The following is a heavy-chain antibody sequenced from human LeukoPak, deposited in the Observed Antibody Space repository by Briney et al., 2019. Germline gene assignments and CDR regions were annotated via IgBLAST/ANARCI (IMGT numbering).Heavy chain of an antibody. CDR1: GYTFTTYG. CDR2: ISAYNGNS. CDR3: AREKGGYDSYVGY. Sequence: ASVKVSCKASGYTFTTYGISWVRQAPGQGLEWMGWISAYNGNSNYAQKLQDRVIMTTYTSTSTAYMELRSLRSDDTAVYYCAREKGGYDSYVGYWGQGTLVTVSS. V-gene: IGHV1-18*01. J-gene: IGHJ4*02. D-gene: IGHD5-12*01.